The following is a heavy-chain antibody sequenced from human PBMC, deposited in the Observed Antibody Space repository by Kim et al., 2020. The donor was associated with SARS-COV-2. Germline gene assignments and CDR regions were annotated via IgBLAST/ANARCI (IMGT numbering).Heavy chain of an antibody. CDR2: IYYSGST. CDR3: ARDRGYCSSTSCHDYYYYGMDV. Sequence: SETLSLTCTVSGGSISSYYWSWIRQPPGKGLEWIGYIYYSGSTNYNPSLKSRVTISVDTSKNQFSLKLSSVTAADTAVYYCARDRGYCSSTSCHDYYYYGMDVWGQGTTVTVSS. J-gene: IGHJ6*02. D-gene: IGHD2-2*01. CDR1: GGSISSYY. V-gene: IGHV4-59*01.